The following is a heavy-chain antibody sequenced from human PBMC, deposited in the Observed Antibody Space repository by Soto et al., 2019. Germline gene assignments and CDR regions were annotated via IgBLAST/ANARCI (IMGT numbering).Heavy chain of an antibody. CDR1: GGTFSSYT. CDR2: IIPILGIA. J-gene: IGHJ4*02. D-gene: IGHD4-17*01. V-gene: IGHV1-69*02. Sequence: QVQLVQSGAEVKKPGSSVKVSCKASGGTFSSYTISWVRQAPGQGLEWMGRIIPILGIANYAQKFQGRVTINADKSTSTAYMELSSLRSEDTAVYDCEYSPWGDYGDYVEDWGQGTLVTVSS. CDR3: EYSPWGDYGDYVED.